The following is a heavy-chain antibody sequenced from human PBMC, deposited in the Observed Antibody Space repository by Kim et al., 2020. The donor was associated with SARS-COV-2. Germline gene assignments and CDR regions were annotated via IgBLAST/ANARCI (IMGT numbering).Heavy chain of an antibody. CDR2: IYTSGST. V-gene: IGHV4-61*02. J-gene: IGHJ4*02. CDR1: GGSISSGSYY. CDR3: ARAAPYILTGYFYDY. D-gene: IGHD3-9*01. Sequence: SETLSLTCTVSGGSISSGSYYWSWIRQPAGKGLEWIGRIYTSGSTNYNPSLKSRVTISVDTSKNQFSLKLSSVTAADTAVYYCARAAPYILTGYFYDYWGQGTLVTVSS.